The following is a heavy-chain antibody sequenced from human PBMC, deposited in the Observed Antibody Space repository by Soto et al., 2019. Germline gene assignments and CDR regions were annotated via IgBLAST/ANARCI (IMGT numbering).Heavy chain of an antibody. CDR3: ARNSRPGSWYNWFDP. V-gene: IGHV3-30*04. CDR2: ISYDGSNK. Sequence: GGSPKLSCAASGVTFSRYAMHWVRQAPGKGLEWVAVISYDGSNKNYADSVKGRFTISRDNSKNTLYLQMSSLRADDTAVYYCARNSRPGSWYNWFDPWGQGTLVTVSS. J-gene: IGHJ5*02. D-gene: IGHD1-26*01. CDR1: GVTFSRYA.